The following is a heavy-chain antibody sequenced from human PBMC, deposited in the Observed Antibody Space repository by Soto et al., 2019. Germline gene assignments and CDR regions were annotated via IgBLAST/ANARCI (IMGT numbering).Heavy chain of an antibody. V-gene: IGHV3-64D*08. J-gene: IGHJ4*02. CDR1: GFVFSSYA. CDR3: VKDEWYSGCWYLFDY. D-gene: IGHD6-19*01. CDR2: ISSNGGST. Sequence: EVQLVESGGGLVQPGGSLRLSCSASGFVFSSYAMHWVRQAPGKGLEYVSGISSNGGSTYYADSVKGRFTISRDNSKKTLYLQMSSLSAEDTAVYYCVKDEWYSGCWYLFDYWGQGTLVTVSS.